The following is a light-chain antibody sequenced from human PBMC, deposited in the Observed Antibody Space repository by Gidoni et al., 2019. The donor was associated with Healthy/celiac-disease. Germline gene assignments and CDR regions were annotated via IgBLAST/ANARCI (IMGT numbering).Light chain of an antibody. J-gene: IGKJ2*01. Sequence: DIQMPQSPSPLSASVGDRVTITCRASQSISSWLAWYQQQPGKAPKLLIYDASSLESGVPSRVSGSGSGTEFTLTISSLQPDDFATYYCQQYNSYSYTFGQGTKLEIK. CDR3: QQYNSYSYT. CDR1: QSISSW. CDR2: DAS. V-gene: IGKV1-5*01.